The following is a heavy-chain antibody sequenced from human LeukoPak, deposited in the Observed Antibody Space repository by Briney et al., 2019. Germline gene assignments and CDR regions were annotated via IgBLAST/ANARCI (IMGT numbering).Heavy chain of an antibody. CDR1: GGSISSGGYY. Sequence: SETLSLTCTVSGGSISSGGYYWSWLRQHPGKGLEWIGYIYYSGSTYYNPSLKSRVTISVDTSKNQFSLKLSSVTAADTAVYYCARSEVVPAAIDGAGPLDIWGQGTMVTVSS. CDR2: IYYSGST. D-gene: IGHD2-2*01. CDR3: ARSEVVPAAIDGAGPLDI. V-gene: IGHV4-31*03. J-gene: IGHJ3*02.